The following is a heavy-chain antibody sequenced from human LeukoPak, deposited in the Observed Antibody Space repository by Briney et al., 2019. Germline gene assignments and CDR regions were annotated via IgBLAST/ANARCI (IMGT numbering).Heavy chain of an antibody. CDR3: ARGPHTFSSSSSWYDRWFDP. J-gene: IGHJ5*02. V-gene: IGHV1-8*01. Sequence: GASVKVSCKASGYTFTSYDINWVRQATGQGLEWMGWMNPNSGNTGYAQKFQGRVTMTRNTSISTAYMELSSLRSEDTAVYYCARGPHTFSSSSSWYDRWFDPWGQGTLVTVSS. CDR2: MNPNSGNT. D-gene: IGHD6-13*01. CDR1: GYTFTSYD.